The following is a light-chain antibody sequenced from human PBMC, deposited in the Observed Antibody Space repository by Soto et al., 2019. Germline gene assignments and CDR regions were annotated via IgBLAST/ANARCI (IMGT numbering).Light chain of an antibody. J-gene: IGKJ5*01. CDR2: AAS. Sequence: DIQVTQSPSSVSPAVGVRVTITCAASQGLSNYLAWYQPRPGKAPTLLISAASTLQRGVPSRFSGSGSPPDSTLTIRSLQPEDCATYYCQQLNSYPITPGQGTRLKIK. CDR1: QGLSNY. CDR3: QQLNSYPIT. V-gene: IGKV1-9*01.